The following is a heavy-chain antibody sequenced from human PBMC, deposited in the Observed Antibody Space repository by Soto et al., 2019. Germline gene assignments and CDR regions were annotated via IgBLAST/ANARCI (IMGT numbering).Heavy chain of an antibody. CDR2: ISAYNGNT. Sequence: QVQLLQSGAEVKKPGASVKVSCKASGYTFTNYGITWVRQAPGQGLEWMGWISAYNGNTHYTQRLQGRVTMTTDTSTSTACMELRGLRSDDTAVYYCARVRQLVGYLYYYMDVWGKGTTVTVSS. V-gene: IGHV1-18*01. CDR3: ARVRQLVGYLYYYMDV. D-gene: IGHD6-6*01. J-gene: IGHJ6*03. CDR1: GYTFTNYG.